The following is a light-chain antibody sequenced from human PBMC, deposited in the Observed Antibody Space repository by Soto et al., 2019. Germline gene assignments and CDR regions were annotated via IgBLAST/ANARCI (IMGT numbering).Light chain of an antibody. J-gene: IGKJ3*01. CDR2: GAS. V-gene: IGKV3-20*01. Sequence: EIVLTQSPGALSLSPGERATLSCRASQSVASSFLAWYQQKPGQAPRLLMYGASSRATGIPDRFSGSGSGTDFTITISRLEPEDFAMYYCQQYGSSPLTFGPGTKVDLK. CDR3: QQYGSSPLT. CDR1: QSVASSF.